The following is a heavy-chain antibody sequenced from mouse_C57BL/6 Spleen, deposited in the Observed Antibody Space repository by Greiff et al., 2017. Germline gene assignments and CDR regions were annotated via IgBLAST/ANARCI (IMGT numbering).Heavy chain of an antibody. CDR1: GYTFTSYW. J-gene: IGHJ1*03. D-gene: IGHD1-1*01. CDR2: INPSNGGT. Sequence: QLQQPGTELVKPGASVKLSCKASGYTFTSYWMHWVKQRPGQGLEWIGNINPSNGGTNYNEKFKSKATLTVDKASSTAYMQLSSLTSEDSAVYYCARAYYYGSMHFDVWGTGTTVTVSS. V-gene: IGHV1-53*01. CDR3: ARAYYYGSMHFDV.